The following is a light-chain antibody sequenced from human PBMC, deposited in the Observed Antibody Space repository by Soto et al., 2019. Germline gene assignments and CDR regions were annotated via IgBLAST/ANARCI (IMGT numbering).Light chain of an antibody. CDR3: QHYNSYSEA. J-gene: IGKJ1*01. V-gene: IGKV1-5*03. CDR1: QTISSW. Sequence: IQMTQSPSSLHSAVGNRFTLTCRASQTISSWLAWYQQKPGKAPKLLIYKASTLKSGVTSRFRGSGSGTEFTLTISSLQPDDFANYYCQHYNSYSEAVGQGTKVEIK. CDR2: KAS.